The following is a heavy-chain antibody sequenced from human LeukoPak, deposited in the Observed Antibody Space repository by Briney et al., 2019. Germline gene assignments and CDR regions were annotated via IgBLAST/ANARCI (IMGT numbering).Heavy chain of an antibody. D-gene: IGHD6-19*01. V-gene: IGHV4-34*01. J-gene: IGHJ4*02. CDR1: GGSFSGYY. CDR2: INHSGST. Sequence: PSETLSLTGAVYGGSFSGYYWRWLRQPPGKGLEWIGEINHSGSTNDNPSLKSRVTISVDTSKNQFSLKLSSVTAADTAVYYCASIAVAGGIDYWGQGTLVTVSS. CDR3: ASIAVAGGIDY.